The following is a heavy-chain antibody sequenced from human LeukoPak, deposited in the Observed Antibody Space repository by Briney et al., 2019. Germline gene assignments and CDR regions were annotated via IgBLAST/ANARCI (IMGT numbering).Heavy chain of an antibody. Sequence: SGTLSLTCTVSGYYIRSGFYWGWIRQPPGKGLEWIGGIYKSGTTYYNPALKSRVTVSVDTSKNQFSLELTSVTVADTAVYLCARGGRFGGSVSHYGMDVWGQGTTVTVSS. J-gene: IGHJ6*02. CDR1: GYYIRSGFY. V-gene: IGHV4-38-2*02. CDR3: ARGGRFGGSVSHYGMDV. D-gene: IGHD3-16*01. CDR2: IYKSGTT.